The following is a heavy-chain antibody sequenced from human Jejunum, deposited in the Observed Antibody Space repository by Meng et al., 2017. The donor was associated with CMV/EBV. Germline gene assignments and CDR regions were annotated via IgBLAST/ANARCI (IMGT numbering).Heavy chain of an antibody. Sequence: DVQLSESGGDFRQPGGSLTLSCAASGLSFSDFAMNWVRQAPGKGLEFVARISDSGHMTEYLDSVKGRFTISRDNSKNTVSLEMNSLRVEDTALYYCAKDLSVRSEFDSWGQGTLVTVAS. D-gene: IGHD2/OR15-2a*01. J-gene: IGHJ4*02. CDR1: GLSFSDFA. CDR2: ISDSGHMT. V-gene: IGHV3-23*01. CDR3: AKDLSVRSEFDS.